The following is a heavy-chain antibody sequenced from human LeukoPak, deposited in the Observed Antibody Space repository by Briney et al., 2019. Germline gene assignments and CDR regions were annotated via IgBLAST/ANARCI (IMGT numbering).Heavy chain of an antibody. CDR2: TKPNSGNT. CDR1: GYTFTSYD. Sequence: ASVTVSCKASGYTFTSYDINWVRQATGQGLEWMGWTKPNSGNTGYTKKFEGRVDISRNPSISTAYMELSSLRSEDTAVYYCARGRNTMIVAWFDPWGQGTLVTVSS. CDR3: ARGRNTMIVAWFDP. V-gene: IGHV1-8*03. D-gene: IGHD3-22*01. J-gene: IGHJ5*02.